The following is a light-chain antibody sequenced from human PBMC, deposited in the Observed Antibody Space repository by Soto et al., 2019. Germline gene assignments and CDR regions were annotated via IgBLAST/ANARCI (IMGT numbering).Light chain of an antibody. CDR3: QKYNNWRIT. J-gene: IGKJ5*01. CDR2: DAS. CDR1: QSNGST. Sequence: EIVMTQSPATLSVSPGERATLSCRASQSNGSTLAWYQQKPGQTPRLLIYDASTRATGIPARFSGIGSGTEFTLILSSLQSEDFAVYYCQKYNNWRITTGQGTRLEIK. V-gene: IGKV3-15*01.